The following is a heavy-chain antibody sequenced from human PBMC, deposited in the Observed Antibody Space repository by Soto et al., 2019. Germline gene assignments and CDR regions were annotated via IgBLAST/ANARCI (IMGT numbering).Heavy chain of an antibody. CDR3: AKYIMISGGAPYGMDG. V-gene: IGHV3-23*01. J-gene: IGHJ6*02. CDR2: IRGSDGIT. Sequence: GGSLRISCAASGYTFSSYAMSWVRQAPGKGLEWVSAIRGSDGITYYADSVKGRFTISRDNSKNTLYLQMNSLRAEDKALYYCAKYIMISGGAPYGMDGWGQGTRVTVSS. CDR1: GYTFSSYA. D-gene: IGHD3-3*01.